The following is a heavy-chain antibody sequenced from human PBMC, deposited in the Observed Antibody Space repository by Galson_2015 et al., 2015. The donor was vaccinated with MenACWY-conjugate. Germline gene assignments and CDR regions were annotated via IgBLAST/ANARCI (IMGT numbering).Heavy chain of an antibody. J-gene: IGHJ6*03. CDR1: GYTFTSYA. Sequence: SVKVSCKASGYTFTSYAMHWVRQAPGQRLEWMGWINAGNGNTKYSQKFQGRVTITRDTSASTAYMELSSLRSEDTAVYYCAREGVWGNYYYCYMDVWGKGTTVTVSS. CDR2: INAGNGNT. CDR3: AREGVWGNYYYCYMDV. V-gene: IGHV1-3*01. D-gene: IGHD3-16*01.